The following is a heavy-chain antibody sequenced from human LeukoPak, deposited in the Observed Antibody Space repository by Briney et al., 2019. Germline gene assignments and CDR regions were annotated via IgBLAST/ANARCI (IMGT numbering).Heavy chain of an antibody. CDR2: IWYDGSNK. D-gene: IGHD6-13*01. V-gene: IGHV3-33*01. CDR1: GFTFSSYG. CDR3: SGPHRSSWQCDC. Sequence: PGRSLRLSCAASGFTFSSYGMHWVRQAPGKGLEWVAVIWYDGSNKYYADSVKGRFTISRDNSKNTLYLQMNSLRGEDTAVYYCSGPHRSSWQCDCWGQGTLVTVSS. J-gene: IGHJ4*02.